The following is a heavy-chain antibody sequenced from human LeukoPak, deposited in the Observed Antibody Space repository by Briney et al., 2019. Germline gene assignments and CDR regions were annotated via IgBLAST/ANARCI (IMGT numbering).Heavy chain of an antibody. J-gene: IGHJ4*02. D-gene: IGHD6-13*01. CDR3: ARLPGIAAALNYFDY. CDR2: IYYSGST. V-gene: IGHV4-39*01. CDR1: GGSISSSSYY. Sequence: KPSQTLSLTCTVSGGSISSSSYYWGWIRQPPGKGLEWIGSIYYSGSTYYNPSLKSRVTISVDTSKNQFSLKLSSVTAADTAVYYCARLPGIAAALNYFDYWGQGTLVTVSS.